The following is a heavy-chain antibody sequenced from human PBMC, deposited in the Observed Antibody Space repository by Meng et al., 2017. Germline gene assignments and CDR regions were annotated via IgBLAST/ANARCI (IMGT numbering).Heavy chain of an antibody. V-gene: IGHV3-33*01. CDR1: GFTFSSYG. CDR3: ARGGVDYDYVWGSYRDPTPYYYYGMDV. CDR2: IWYDGSNK. D-gene: IGHD3-16*02. J-gene: IGHJ6*01. Sequence: GESLKISCAASGFTFSSYGMHWVRQAPGKGLEWVAVIWYDGSNKYYADSVKGRFTISRDNSKNTLYLQMNSLRAEETAVYYCARGGVDYDYVWGSYRDPTPYYYYGMDVWGQGTTVNGCS.